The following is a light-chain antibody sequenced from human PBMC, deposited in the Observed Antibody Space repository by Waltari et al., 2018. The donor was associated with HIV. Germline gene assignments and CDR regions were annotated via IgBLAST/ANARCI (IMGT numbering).Light chain of an antibody. J-gene: IGKJ1*01. CDR3: QQYNGYPWT. CDR2: RAS. Sequence: DIRMTQSPSTLSASVGDSVTITCRASQNIYKWLAWFQQKPGKAPKLLIYRASGLESGVPSRFSGSGSGTEFTLTISSLQPDDFATYYCQQYNGYPWTLGQGTKVDVK. V-gene: IGKV1-5*03. CDR1: QNIYKW.